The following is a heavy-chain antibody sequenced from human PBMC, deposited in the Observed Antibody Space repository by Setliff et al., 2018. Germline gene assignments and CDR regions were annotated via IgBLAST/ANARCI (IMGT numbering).Heavy chain of an antibody. Sequence: PGESLKISCKGSGYRFTSYWIGWVRQMPGKGLEWMGLIYPGDSDTRYSPSFRGQVTISADKSISSAYLQWSSLEASDTAMYYCARVGSQGGYYFDSWGQGTLVTVSS. J-gene: IGHJ4*02. CDR1: GYRFTSYW. CDR2: IYPGDSDT. CDR3: ARVGSQGGYYFDS. V-gene: IGHV5-51*01. D-gene: IGHD3-10*01.